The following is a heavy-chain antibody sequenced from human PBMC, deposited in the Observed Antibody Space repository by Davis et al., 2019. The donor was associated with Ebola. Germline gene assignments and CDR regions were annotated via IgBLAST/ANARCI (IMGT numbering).Heavy chain of an antibody. CDR1: GFTFSSYW. Sequence: GGSLRLSCAASGFTFSSYWMSWVRQAPGKGLEWVANIKQDGSEKYYVDSVKGRFTISRDNAKNTLYLQMNSLRAEDTAMYYCTRGGYYNSGSYVTPPFDYWGQGTLVTVSS. CDR2: IKQDGSEK. CDR3: TRGGYYNSGSYVTPPFDY. D-gene: IGHD3-10*01. V-gene: IGHV3-7*01. J-gene: IGHJ4*02.